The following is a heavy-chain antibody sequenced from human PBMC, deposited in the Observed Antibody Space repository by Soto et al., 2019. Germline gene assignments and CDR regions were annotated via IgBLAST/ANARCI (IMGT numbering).Heavy chain of an antibody. Sequence: ASETLSLTCTVSGGSISSYYWSCIRQPPGKGLEWIGYIYYSGSTNYNPSLESRATISLDLPKNQFSLRLTSVTAADTAVYYCARDRGGITVSSKPLGEWFDPWGQGTLVTVSS. V-gene: IGHV4-59*01. D-gene: IGHD3-16*01. CDR2: IYYSGST. CDR3: ARDRGGITVSSKPLGEWFDP. J-gene: IGHJ5*02. CDR1: GGSISSYY.